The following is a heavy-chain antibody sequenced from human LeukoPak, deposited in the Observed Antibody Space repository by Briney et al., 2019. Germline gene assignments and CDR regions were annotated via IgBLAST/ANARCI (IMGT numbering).Heavy chain of an antibody. Sequence: PGGSLRLSCAASGFTFSSYSMNWVRQAPGKGLEWLSYISSSSSTIYYADSVKGRFTTSRDNAKNSLYLQMNSLRAEDTAVYYCARRSSSKDYWGQGTLVTVSS. CDR1: GFTFSSYS. V-gene: IGHV3-48*01. J-gene: IGHJ4*02. CDR3: ARRSSSKDY. CDR2: ISSSSSTI. D-gene: IGHD6-6*01.